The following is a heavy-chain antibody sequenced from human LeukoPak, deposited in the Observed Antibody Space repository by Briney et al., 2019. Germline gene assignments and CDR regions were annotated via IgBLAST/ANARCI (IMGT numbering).Heavy chain of an antibody. CDR3: ARVPRIAVAGAGSYYFDY. D-gene: IGHD6-19*01. CDR2: ISAYNSKT. CDR1: GYTFTSYG. Sequence: GASVKVSCKASGYTFTSYGISWVRQAPGQGLEWMGWISAYNSKTNYAQKFQGRVTMTRDMSTSTVYMELSSLRSEDTAVYYCARVPRIAVAGAGSYYFDYWGQGTLVTVSS. J-gene: IGHJ4*02. V-gene: IGHV1-18*01.